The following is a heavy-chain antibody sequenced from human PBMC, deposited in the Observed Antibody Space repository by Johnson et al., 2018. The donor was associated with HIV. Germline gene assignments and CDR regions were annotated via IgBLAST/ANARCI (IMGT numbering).Heavy chain of an antibody. J-gene: IGHJ3*02. V-gene: IGHV3-30-3*01. CDR3: AKDKDAFDI. CDR2: ISYDGSNK. Sequence: QMQLVESGGGVVQPGGSLRLSCAASGFTFSSYAMHWVRQAPGKGLEWVAVISYDGSNKYYADSVKGRFTISRDNSKNTLYLQMNSLRAEDTAVYYCAKDKDAFDIWGQGTMVTVSS. CDR1: GFTFSSYA.